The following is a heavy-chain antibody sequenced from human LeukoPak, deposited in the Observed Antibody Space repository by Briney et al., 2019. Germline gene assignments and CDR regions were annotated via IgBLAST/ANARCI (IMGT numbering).Heavy chain of an antibody. CDR1: GFTFSSYW. D-gene: IGHD4-17*01. CDR2: IKQDGSEK. J-gene: IGHJ4*02. CDR3: AREHDYGDYVTEYYFDY. Sequence: PGGSLRLSCAASGFTFSSYWMSWVRQAPGKGLEWVANIKQDGSEKYYVDSVKGRFTISRDNAKNSLYQQMNSLRAEDTAVYYCAREHDYGDYVTEYYFDYWGQGTLVTVSS. V-gene: IGHV3-7*03.